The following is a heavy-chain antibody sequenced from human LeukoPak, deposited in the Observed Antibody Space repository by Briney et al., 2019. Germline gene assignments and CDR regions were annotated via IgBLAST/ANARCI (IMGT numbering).Heavy chain of an antibody. J-gene: IGHJ4*02. CDR1: GFTYSNFW. Sequence: GGSLRLACAASGFTYSNFWMSWVRQAPEKGLEWVANINQDGSEKYYVDSVKGRFTISRDNSKKSFYLQMDSLRAEDTAVYYCTRSRGISEWGQGTLVAVSS. CDR3: TRSRGISE. V-gene: IGHV3-7*01. CDR2: INQDGSEK.